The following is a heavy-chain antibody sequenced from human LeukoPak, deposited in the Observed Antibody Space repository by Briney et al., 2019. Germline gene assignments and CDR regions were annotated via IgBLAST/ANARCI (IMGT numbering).Heavy chain of an antibody. J-gene: IGHJ3*02. D-gene: IGHD1-7*01. CDR2: VYTSGSI. CDR3: ARLITVTTTAFDI. CDR1: GGSISGHY. V-gene: IGHV4-4*07. Sequence: PSETLSLPCTVPGGSISGHYWSWIGQPAGAGLERLVRVYTSGSIHFNLSLMCRVTLTVVTSKYQFSLKLSSVTAADTAVYYCARLITVTTTAFDIWGQGTMVTVSS.